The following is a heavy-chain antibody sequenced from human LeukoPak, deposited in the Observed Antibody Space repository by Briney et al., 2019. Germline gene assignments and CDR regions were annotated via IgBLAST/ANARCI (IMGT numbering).Heavy chain of an antibody. V-gene: IGHV4-59*01. CDR2: IYYSGST. D-gene: IGHD4-17*01. CDR3: ARVYGDYPYDAFDI. CDR1: GGSISSYY. J-gene: IGHJ3*02. Sequence: SESLSLTCTVSGGSISSYYWSWIRQPPGKGLEWIGYIYYSGSTNNNPSLKSRVTISVDTSKNQFSLKLSSVTAADTAVYYCARVYGDYPYDAFDIWGQGTMVTVSS.